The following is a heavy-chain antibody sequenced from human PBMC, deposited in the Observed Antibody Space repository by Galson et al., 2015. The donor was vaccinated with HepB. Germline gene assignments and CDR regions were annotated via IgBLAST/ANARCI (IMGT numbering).Heavy chain of an antibody. CDR1: GFSFNAFW. Sequence: SLRLSCAASGFSFNAFWMSWVRHAPGKGLEWVAHMREDGSGIQYMDSVKGRFTISRDDAKNSLYLQMNSLGAEDTAVYYCARGHYGLDVWGQGTTVTVSS. D-gene: IGHD2-15*01. J-gene: IGHJ6*02. CDR2: MREDGSGI. CDR3: ARGHYGLDV. V-gene: IGHV3-7*01.